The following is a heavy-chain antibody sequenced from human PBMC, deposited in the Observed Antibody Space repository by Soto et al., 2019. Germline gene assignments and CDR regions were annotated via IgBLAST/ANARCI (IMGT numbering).Heavy chain of an antibody. CDR1: GYTFTSYG. Sequence: QVQLVQSGAEVKNPGASVKVSCKASGYTFTSYGISLVRQAPGQGLEWMGWISAYNGNTNNAQKLQGRVTMTTDTSTRTAYMELRSLRSDDTAVYYCARDGYSSGWPRGGFDYWGQGTLVTVSS. CDR2: ISAYNGNT. V-gene: IGHV1-18*01. J-gene: IGHJ4*02. D-gene: IGHD6-19*01. CDR3: ARDGYSSGWPRGGFDY.